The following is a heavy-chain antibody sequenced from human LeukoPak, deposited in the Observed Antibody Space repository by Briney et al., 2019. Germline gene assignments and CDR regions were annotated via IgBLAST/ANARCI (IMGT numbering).Heavy chain of an antibody. D-gene: IGHD3-3*01. CDR2: IYHSGST. Sequence: LRLSCAASGFTFDDYAMHWIRQPPGKGLEWIGYIYHSGSTYYNPSLKSRVTISVDRSKNQFSLKLSSVTAADTAVYYCARAREWKNWFDPWGQGTLVTVSS. CDR3: ARAREWKNWFDP. V-gene: IGHV4-30-2*01. J-gene: IGHJ5*02. CDR1: GFTFDDYA.